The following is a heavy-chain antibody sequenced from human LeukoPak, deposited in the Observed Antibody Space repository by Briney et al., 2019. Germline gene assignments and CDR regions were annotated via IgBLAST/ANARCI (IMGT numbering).Heavy chain of an antibody. V-gene: IGHV1-69*05. CDR3: ARVEKSHYDSLYYMDV. CDR1: GGTFSSYA. CDR2: IIPIFGTT. J-gene: IGHJ6*03. Sequence: SVKVSCKASGGTFSSYAISWVRQAPGQGLEWMGGIIPIFGTTNYAQKFQGRVTITTDESTSTAYMELSSLRSEDTAVYYCARVEKSHYDSLYYMDVWGKGTTVTVSS. D-gene: IGHD3-3*01.